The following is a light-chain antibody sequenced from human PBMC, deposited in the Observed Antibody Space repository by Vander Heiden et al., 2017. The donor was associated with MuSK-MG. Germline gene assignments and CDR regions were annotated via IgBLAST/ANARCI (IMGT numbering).Light chain of an antibody. CDR1: QSVSSY. CDR3: QQRSNWPPFLT. J-gene: IGKJ4*01. V-gene: IGKV3-11*01. Sequence: EIVLTQSPATLSLSPGERATLSCRASQSVSSYLAWYQQKPGQAPRLLIYDASNRATGIPARFSGSGSGTDFTLTISSLEPEDFAVYYCQQRSNWPPFLTFGGGTKEEIK. CDR2: DAS.